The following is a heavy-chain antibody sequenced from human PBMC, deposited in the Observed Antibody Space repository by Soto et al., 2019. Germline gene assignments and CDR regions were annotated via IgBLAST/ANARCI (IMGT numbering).Heavy chain of an antibody. V-gene: IGHV1-69*13. D-gene: IGHD3-22*01. J-gene: IGHJ1*01. Sequence: ASVKVSCKASGGTFSSYAISWVRQAPGQGLEWMGGIIPIFGTANYAQKFQGRVTITADESTSTAYMELSSLRSEDTAVYYCASLYYYDSRGYYYPYWGQGTLVTVSS. CDR3: ASLYYYDSRGYYYPY. CDR2: IIPIFGTA. CDR1: GGTFSSYA.